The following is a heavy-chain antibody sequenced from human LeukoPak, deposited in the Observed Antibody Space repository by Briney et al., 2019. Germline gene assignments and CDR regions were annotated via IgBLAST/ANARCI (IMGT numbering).Heavy chain of an antibody. D-gene: IGHD3-3*01. CDR1: GDSVSSNSAA. CDR3: ARDVDFWSGYSYYFDY. V-gene: IGHV6-1*01. CDR2: TYYRSKWYN. J-gene: IGHJ4*02. Sequence: SQTLSLTCAISGDSVSSNSAAWNWIRQSPSRGLEWLGRTYYRSKWYNDYAVSVKSRITINPDTSKNQFSLQLNSVTPEDTAVYYCARDVDFWSGYSYYFDYWGQGTLATVCS.